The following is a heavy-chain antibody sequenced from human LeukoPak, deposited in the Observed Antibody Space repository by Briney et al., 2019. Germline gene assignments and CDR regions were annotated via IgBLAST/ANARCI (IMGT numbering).Heavy chain of an antibody. CDR2: ISSSSSYI. CDR1: GFTFSSYS. D-gene: IGHD2-2*01. CDR3: ARAYCSSTSCYFDY. J-gene: IGHJ4*02. V-gene: IGHV3-21*01. Sequence: GGSLRLSCAASGFTFSSYSMNWVRQAPGKGLEWVSSISSSSSYIYYADSVKGRFTISRDNAKNSPYLQMNSLRAEDTAVYYCARAYCSSTSCYFDYWGQGTLVIVSS.